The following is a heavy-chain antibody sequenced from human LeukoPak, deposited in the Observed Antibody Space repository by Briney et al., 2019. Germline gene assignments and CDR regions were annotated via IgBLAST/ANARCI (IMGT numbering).Heavy chain of an antibody. V-gene: IGHV3-21*01. D-gene: IGHD1-26*01. J-gene: IGHJ5*02. CDR2: ISSGGMWI. Sequence: PGGSLRLSCAASGFTFSTYSMNWVRQAPGKALEWLSSISSGGMWIYYADSLKGRFTISRDNAKNSLYLQMKSLRVEDTGVYYCARDAGGRTQREGWFDPWGQGTLVTVSS. CDR3: ARDAGGRTQREGWFDP. CDR1: GFTFSTYS.